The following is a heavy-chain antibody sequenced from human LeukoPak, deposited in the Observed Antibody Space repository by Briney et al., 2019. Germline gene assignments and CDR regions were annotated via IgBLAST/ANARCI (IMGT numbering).Heavy chain of an antibody. CDR1: GLTFSSYW. J-gene: IGHJ4*02. CDR3: ASEASEYFDY. V-gene: IGHV3-7*01. D-gene: IGHD1-14*01. CDR2: IKQDGSEK. Sequence: GGSLRLSCAASGLTFSSYWMSWVRQAPGKGLEWVANIKQDGSEKYYVDSVKGRFTISRDNAKNSLYLQMNSLRAEDTAVYYCASEASEYFDYWGQGTLVTVSS.